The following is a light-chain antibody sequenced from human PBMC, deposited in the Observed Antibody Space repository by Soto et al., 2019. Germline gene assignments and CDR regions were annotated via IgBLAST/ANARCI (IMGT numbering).Light chain of an antibody. Sequence: EIVLTQSPGTLSLSPGETATLSCRASQTISSYYSAWYQQKPGQPPRLLMYSASSRVAGTPDRFTGRGSGTDFTLTISRLEPEDFAVYYCQQYEKSSVTFGPGTKV. CDR2: SAS. V-gene: IGKV3-20*01. CDR1: QTISSYY. CDR3: QQYEKSSVT. J-gene: IGKJ3*01.